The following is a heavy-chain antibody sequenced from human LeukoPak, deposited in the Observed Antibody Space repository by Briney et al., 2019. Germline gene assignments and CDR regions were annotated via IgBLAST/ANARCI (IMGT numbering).Heavy chain of an antibody. J-gene: IGHJ4*02. CDR3: ARVPVDGYSRSFDY. CDR2: INIDGSVT. V-gene: IGHV3-74*01. D-gene: IGHD6-6*01. CDR1: GFSLSGYW. Sequence: GGSLRLSCAASGFSLSGYWMHWVRQAPGKGPEWVSRINIDGSVTTYADSVKGRFTISRDNAKKTAYLHMNSLRSEDTAVYYCARVPVDGYSRSFDYWGQGSLVTVPS.